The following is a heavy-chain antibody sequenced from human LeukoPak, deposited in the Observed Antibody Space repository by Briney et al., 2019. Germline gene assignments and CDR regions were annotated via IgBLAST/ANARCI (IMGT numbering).Heavy chain of an antibody. CDR3: ARDPSTGTFDY. Sequence: PSQTLSLTCTVSGGSISSGGYYWSWIRQPPGKGLEWIGYIYHSGSTYYNPSLKSRVTISVDRSKNQSSLKLSSVTAADTAVYYCARDPSTGTFDYWGQGTLVTVSS. J-gene: IGHJ4*02. V-gene: IGHV4-30-2*01. CDR1: GGSISSGGYY. CDR2: IYHSGST. D-gene: IGHD1-1*01.